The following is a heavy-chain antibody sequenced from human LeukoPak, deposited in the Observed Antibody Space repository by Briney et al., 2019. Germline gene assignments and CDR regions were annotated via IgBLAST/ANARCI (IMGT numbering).Heavy chain of an antibody. CDR3: ARAEVGAVDY. D-gene: IGHD1-26*01. CDR1: GGSISSGGYS. Sequence: PSETLSLTCAVSGGSISSGGYSWSWIRQPPGKGLEWIGYIYHSGSTYYNPSLKSRVTISVDRSKNQFSLKLSSVAAADTAVYYCARAEVGAVDYWGQGTLVTVSS. V-gene: IGHV4-30-2*01. CDR2: IYHSGST. J-gene: IGHJ4*02.